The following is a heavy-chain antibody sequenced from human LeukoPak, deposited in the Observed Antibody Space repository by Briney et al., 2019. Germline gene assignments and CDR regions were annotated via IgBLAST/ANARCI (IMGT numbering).Heavy chain of an antibody. D-gene: IGHD6-13*01. V-gene: IGHV4-30-2*01. CDR2: IYHSGST. Sequence: SETLSLTCTVSGGSISSGGYYWSWIWQPPGKGLEWIGYIYHSGSTYYNPSLKSRVTISVDRSKNQFSLKLSSVTAADTAVYYCARDGYSSSWYWDDAFDIWGQGTMVTVSS. CDR3: ARDGYSSSWYWDDAFDI. CDR1: GGSISSGGYY. J-gene: IGHJ3*02.